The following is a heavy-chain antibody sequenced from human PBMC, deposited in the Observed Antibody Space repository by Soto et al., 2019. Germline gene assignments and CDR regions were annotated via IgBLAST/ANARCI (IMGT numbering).Heavy chain of an antibody. D-gene: IGHD5-12*01. Sequence: SVKVSCKASGGTFSSYAISWVRQAPGQGLEWMGGIIPIFGTANYAQKFQGRVTITADKSTSTAYMELSSLRSEDTAVYYCACTGEMATIQNAFDIWGQGTMVTVSS. CDR2: IIPIFGTA. CDR3: ACTGEMATIQNAFDI. V-gene: IGHV1-69*06. CDR1: GGTFSSYA. J-gene: IGHJ3*02.